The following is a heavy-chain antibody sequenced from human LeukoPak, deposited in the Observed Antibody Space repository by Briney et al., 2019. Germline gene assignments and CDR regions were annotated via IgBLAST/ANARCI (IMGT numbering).Heavy chain of an antibody. CDR2: ISGSGGST. V-gene: IGHV3-23*01. J-gene: IGHJ4*02. CDR3: AKHTTTSYFDY. D-gene: IGHD2/OR15-2a*01. Sequence: ASVKVSCKASGGTFSSYAMSWVRQAPGKGLEWVSAISGSGGSTYYADSVKGRFTISRDNSKNTLYLQMNSLRAEDTAVYYCAKHTTTSYFDYWGQGTLVTVSS. CDR1: GGTFSSYA.